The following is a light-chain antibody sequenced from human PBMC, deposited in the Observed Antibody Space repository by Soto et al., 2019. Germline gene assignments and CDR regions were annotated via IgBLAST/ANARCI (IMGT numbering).Light chain of an antibody. V-gene: IGKV1-39*01. Sequence: DIQMTQSPSSLSASVGDRVTITCRTSQSIRTYLNWYQQKPGAAPQLLIYAASSLQSGVPSRFTGSGSGTDFTFTISSLQPEDSATYYCQQSYSTPSTFGQGTKLEIK. CDR1: QSIRTY. CDR2: AAS. J-gene: IGKJ2*02. CDR3: QQSYSTPST.